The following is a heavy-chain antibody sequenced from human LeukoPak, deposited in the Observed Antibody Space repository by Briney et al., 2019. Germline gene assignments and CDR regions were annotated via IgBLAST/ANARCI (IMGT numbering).Heavy chain of an antibody. Sequence: GGSLRLSCAASGFTFSDFGMHWVRQAPGKGLEWVAVISDDGNNKYYADSVKGRFTISRDNSKNTLYLQMNSLRAEDTAVYYCAKDSGNRDNWFDPWGQGTLVTVSS. CDR3: AKDSGNRDNWFDP. CDR1: GFTFSDFG. V-gene: IGHV3-30*18. CDR2: ISDDGNNK. J-gene: IGHJ5*02. D-gene: IGHD1-14*01.